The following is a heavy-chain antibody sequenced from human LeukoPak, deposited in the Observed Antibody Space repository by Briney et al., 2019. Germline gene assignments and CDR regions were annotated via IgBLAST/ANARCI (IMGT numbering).Heavy chain of an antibody. Sequence: GASVKVSCKASGYTFTSYYMHWVRQAPGQGLEWMGIINPSGGSTSYAQKFQGRVTMTRDTSTSTVYMELSSLRSEDTAVYYCARGKLAQNGHIVVVPAPLGYWGQGTLVTVSS. D-gene: IGHD2-2*01. J-gene: IGHJ4*02. CDR3: ARGKLAQNGHIVVVPAPLGY. CDR1: GYTFTSYY. V-gene: IGHV1-46*01. CDR2: INPSGGST.